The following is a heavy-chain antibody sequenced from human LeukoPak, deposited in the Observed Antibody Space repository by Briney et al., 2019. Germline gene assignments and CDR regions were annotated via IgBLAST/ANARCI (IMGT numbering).Heavy chain of an antibody. J-gene: IGHJ3*02. CDR2: INHSGST. V-gene: IGHV4-34*01. CDR3: ARDRDYPNAFDI. Sequence: SETLSLTCAVYGGSFSGYYWIWIRRPPGKGLEWIGEINHSGSTNYNPSLKSRVTISVDTSKNQFSLKLSSVTAADTAVYYCARDRDYPNAFDIWGQGTMVTVSS. D-gene: IGHD4-17*01. CDR1: GGSFSGYY.